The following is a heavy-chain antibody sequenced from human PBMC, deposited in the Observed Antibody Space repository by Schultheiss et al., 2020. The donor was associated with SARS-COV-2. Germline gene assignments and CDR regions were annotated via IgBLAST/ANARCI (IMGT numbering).Heavy chain of an antibody. J-gene: IGHJ4*02. CDR1: GFTFSSYA. V-gene: IGHV3-48*03. CDR3: ARESGNANLDY. CDR2: ISGSGGST. D-gene: IGHD4-23*01. Sequence: GGSLRLSCAASGFTFSSYAMHWVRQAPGKGLEWVSAISGSGGSTYYADSVKGRFTISRDNAKNSLYLQMNSLRAEDTAVYYCARESGNANLDYWGQGTLVTVSS.